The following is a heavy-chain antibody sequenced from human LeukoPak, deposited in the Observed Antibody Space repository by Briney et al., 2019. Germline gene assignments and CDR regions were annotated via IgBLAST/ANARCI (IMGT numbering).Heavy chain of an antibody. J-gene: IGHJ3*02. CDR2: ISYSGTT. V-gene: IGHV4-59*01. CDR1: GGSISSYY. D-gene: IGHD3-3*01. CDR3: ARDYTSGFLEWFDAFDI. Sequence: SETLSLTCTVSGGSISSYYWSWIRQPPGKGLEWIGYISYSGTTNYNPSLKSRVTISIDTSKNQFSLKLSSVTAADMAVYYCARDYTSGFLEWFDAFDIWGQGTMVTVSS.